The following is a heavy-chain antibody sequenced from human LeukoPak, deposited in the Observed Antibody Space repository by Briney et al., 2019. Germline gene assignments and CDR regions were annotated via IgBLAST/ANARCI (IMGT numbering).Heavy chain of an antibody. V-gene: IGHV1-46*01. CDR2: INPSGGST. J-gene: IGHJ6*02. CDR1: GYTFTSYY. CDR3: AREMSQLLSFYYYYGMDV. D-gene: IGHD2-2*01. Sequence: GASVKVSCKASGYTFTSYYMHWVRRAPGQGLEWMGIINPSGGSTSYAQKFQGRVTMTRDTSTSTVYMELSSLRSEDTAVYYCAREMSQLLSFYYYYGMDVWSQGTTVTVSS.